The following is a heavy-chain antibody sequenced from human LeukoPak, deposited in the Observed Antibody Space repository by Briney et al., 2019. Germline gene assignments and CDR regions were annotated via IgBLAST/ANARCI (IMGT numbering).Heavy chain of an antibody. D-gene: IGHD6-19*01. Sequence: SETLSLTCAVYGGSFSGYYWSWIRQPPGKGLEWIGEINHSGSTNYNPSLKSRVTISVDTSKNQFSLKLSSVTAADTAVYYCARGAVAGIPNWFDPWGQGTLFTVSS. J-gene: IGHJ5*02. CDR2: INHSGST. CDR1: GGSFSGYY. CDR3: ARGAVAGIPNWFDP. V-gene: IGHV4-34*01.